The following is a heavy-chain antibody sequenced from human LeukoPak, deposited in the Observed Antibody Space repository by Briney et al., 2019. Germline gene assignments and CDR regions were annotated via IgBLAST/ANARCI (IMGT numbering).Heavy chain of an antibody. J-gene: IGHJ4*02. CDR2: ISYDGSDN. V-gene: IGHV3-30*18. Sequence: GRSLRLSCTASGLTLSNYGMHWVRQAPGKGLEWVAAISYDGSDNYYSDSVKGRFTISRDNSRNTLYLQINSLRPEDTAVFYCANQETSDGIGRVFDYWGQGTLVTVSS. CDR3: ANQETSDGIGRVFDY. D-gene: IGHD1-26*01. CDR1: GLTLSNYG.